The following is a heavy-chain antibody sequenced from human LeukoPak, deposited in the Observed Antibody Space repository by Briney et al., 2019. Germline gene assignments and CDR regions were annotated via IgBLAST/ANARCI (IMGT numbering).Heavy chain of an antibody. Sequence: KASETLSLTCTVSGGSISSYYWSWIRQPPGKGLEWIGYIYYSGSTNYNPSLKSRVTISVDTSKNQFSLKLSSVTAADTAVYYCARGVVVGYKYYFDYWGQGTLVTVSS. V-gene: IGHV4-59*01. CDR2: IYYSGST. CDR3: ARGVVVGYKYYFDY. D-gene: IGHD2-15*01. CDR1: GGSISSYY. J-gene: IGHJ4*02.